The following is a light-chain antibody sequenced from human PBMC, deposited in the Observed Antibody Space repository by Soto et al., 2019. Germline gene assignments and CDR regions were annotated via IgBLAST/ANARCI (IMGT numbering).Light chain of an antibody. Sequence: EIVLTQSPGTLSLSPGERATLSCRASQSVSSSYLAWYQQKPGQAPRLLIYGASSSATGIPGRFSGSGSGTDFTLTISRLEPVDFAVYYCQQYGSSPITFGQGTRLEIK. CDR3: QQYGSSPIT. V-gene: IGKV3-20*01. CDR2: GAS. CDR1: QSVSSSY. J-gene: IGKJ5*01.